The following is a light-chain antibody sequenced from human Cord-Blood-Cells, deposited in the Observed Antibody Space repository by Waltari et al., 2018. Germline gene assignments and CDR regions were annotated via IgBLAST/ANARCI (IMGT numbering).Light chain of an antibody. CDR1: SSAVGGYNS. CDR3: CSYAGSYTLV. CDR2: DVS. V-gene: IGLV2-11*01. J-gene: IGLJ3*02. Sequence: QSALTQPRSVSGSPGQSLTISCTGTSSAVGGYNSVSWYQQHPGKAPKLMIYDVSKRPSGVPDRFSGSKSGNTASLTISGLQAEDEADYYCCSYAGSYTLVFGGGTKLTVL.